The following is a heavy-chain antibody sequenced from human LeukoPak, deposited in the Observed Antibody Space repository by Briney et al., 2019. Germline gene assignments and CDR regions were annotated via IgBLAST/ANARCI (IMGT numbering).Heavy chain of an antibody. V-gene: IGHV1-69*04. J-gene: IGHJ6*02. CDR1: GGTFSSYA. CDR3: ARSRFGDYRMDV. D-gene: IGHD3-10*01. CDR2: IIPILGIA. Sequence: ASVKVSCKASGGTFSSYAISWVRQAPGQGLEWMGRIIPILGIANYAQKFQGRVTITADKSTSTAYMELSSLRSEDTAVYYCARSRFGDYRMDVWGQGTTVTVSS.